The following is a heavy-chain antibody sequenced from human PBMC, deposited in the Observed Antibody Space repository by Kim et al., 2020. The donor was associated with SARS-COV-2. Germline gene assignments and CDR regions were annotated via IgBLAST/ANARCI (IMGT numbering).Heavy chain of an antibody. D-gene: IGHD6-19*01. CDR1: GGTFSSYA. Sequence: SVKVSCKASGGTFSSYAISWVRQAPGQGLEWMGGIIPIFGTANYAQKFQGRVTITADESTSTAYMELSSLRSEDTAVYYCARVKQLDSDFSHIDYWGQGTLVTVSS. CDR2: IIPIFGTA. V-gene: IGHV1-69*13. J-gene: IGHJ4*02. CDR3: ARVKQLDSDFSHIDY.